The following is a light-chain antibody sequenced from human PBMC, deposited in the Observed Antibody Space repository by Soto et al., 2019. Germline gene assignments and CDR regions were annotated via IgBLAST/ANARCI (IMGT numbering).Light chain of an antibody. CDR3: AAWDDSLNGVV. CDR2: TNN. CDR1: SSNIGSNY. J-gene: IGLJ2*01. V-gene: IGLV1-44*01. Sequence: QSVLTQPPSASGTPGQRVTISCSGSSSNIGSNYVYWYQQLPGTAPKLLIYTNNQRPSGVPDRFSGSKSGTSASLAISGLQSLDEADYYCAAWDDSLNGVVFGGGTKLTVL.